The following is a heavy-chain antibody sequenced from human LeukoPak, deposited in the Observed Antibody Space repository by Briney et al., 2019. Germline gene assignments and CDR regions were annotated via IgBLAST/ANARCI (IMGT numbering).Heavy chain of an antibody. CDR1: GYSFTTYW. D-gene: IGHD3-16*01. J-gene: IGHJ5*02. CDR2: VYPGDSDT. V-gene: IGHV5-51*01. CDR3: ARRLTSGINIRDRFDP. Sequence: GESLKISCKGSGYSFTTYWIGWVRQLPGKGLEWMAIVYPGDSDTRYNPAFQGQVTFSADKATSTAYLQWSSLKASDTAMYYCARRLTSGINIRDRFDPWGQGTLVTVSS.